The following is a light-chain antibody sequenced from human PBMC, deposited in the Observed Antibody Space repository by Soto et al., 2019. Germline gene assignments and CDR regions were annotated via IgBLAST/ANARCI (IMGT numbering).Light chain of an antibody. CDR1: QSISSW. J-gene: IGKJ5*01. CDR3: QQSYSTPAIP. Sequence: DIQVKQSPSTLSASVGDRVTITCRASQSISSWLAWYQQKPGKAPKLLIYAASSLQSGVPSRFSGSGSGTDFTLTISSLQPEDFATYYCQQSYSTPAIPFGQGTRLEIK. CDR2: AAS. V-gene: IGKV1-39*01.